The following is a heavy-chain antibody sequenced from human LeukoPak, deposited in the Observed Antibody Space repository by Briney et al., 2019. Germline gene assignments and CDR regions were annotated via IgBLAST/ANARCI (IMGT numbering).Heavy chain of an antibody. CDR3: ARSSRRRNWFDP. V-gene: IGHV4-30-4*01. CDR1: GGSISSGDYY. CDR2: IYDSGST. J-gene: IGHJ5*02. Sequence: SETLSLTCTVSGGSISSGDYYWNWIRQPPGKGLQWIGCIYDSGSTYYSPSLKSRLTISVDTSKNQFSLKLSSVTAADTAAYYCARSSRRRNWFDPWGQGTLVTVSS.